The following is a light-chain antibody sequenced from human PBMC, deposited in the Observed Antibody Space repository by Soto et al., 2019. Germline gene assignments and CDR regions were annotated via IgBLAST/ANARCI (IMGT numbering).Light chain of an antibody. CDR1: QTVYSN. Sequence: EVVMTQTPVTLSVSPGETGTLSCRASQTVYSNLAWYQQKPGQAPRLLIHAASTRASGVPARFSGSGSGTEFTLTISSLQSEDFAVYYCQQYSTWPPITFGPGTRLDIK. CDR2: AAS. J-gene: IGKJ5*01. CDR3: QQYSTWPPIT. V-gene: IGKV3-15*01.